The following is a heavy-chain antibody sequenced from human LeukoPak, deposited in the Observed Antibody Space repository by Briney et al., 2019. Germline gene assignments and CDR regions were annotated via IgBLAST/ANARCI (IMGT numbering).Heavy chain of an antibody. CDR1: GGSISSSNW. Sequence: SGTLSLTCAVSGGSISSSNWWSWIRQPPGKGLEWIGEIYHSGSTNYNPSLKSRVTISVDKSKNQFSLKLSSVTAADTAVYYCAREREWIQLPAMRSYYYMDVWGKGTTVTVSS. CDR3: AREREWIQLPAMRSYYYMDV. D-gene: IGHD5-18*01. V-gene: IGHV4-4*02. CDR2: IYHSGST. J-gene: IGHJ6*03.